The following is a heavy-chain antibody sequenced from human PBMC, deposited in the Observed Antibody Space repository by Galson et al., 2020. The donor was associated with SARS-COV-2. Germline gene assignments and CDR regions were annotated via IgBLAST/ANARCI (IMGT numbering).Heavy chain of an antibody. Sequence: SETLSLTCAVYGGSSSGYYWSWIRQPPGKGLEWIGEINHSGSTNYNPSLKSRVTISVDTSKNQFSLKLSSVTAADTAVYYCARGCGFSITICGVVIRSRHWFDPWGQGTLVTVSS. CDR1: GGSSSGYY. J-gene: IGHJ5*02. CDR2: INHSGST. V-gene: IGHV4-34*01. CDR3: ARGCGFSITICGVVIRSRHWFDP. D-gene: IGHD3-3*01.